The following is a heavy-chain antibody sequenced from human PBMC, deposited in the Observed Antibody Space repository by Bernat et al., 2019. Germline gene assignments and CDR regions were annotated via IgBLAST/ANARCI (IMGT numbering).Heavy chain of an antibody. V-gene: IGHV3-74*01. CDR2: INSDGSST. J-gene: IGHJ3*02. Sequence: EVQLVESGGGLVQPGGSLRLSCSASGFTFSSYWMHWVRQAPGKGLVWVSRINSDGSSTSYADSVKGRFTISRDNAKNTLYLQMNSLRAEDTAVYYCARDTTWIPHDAFDIWGQGTMVTVSS. D-gene: IGHD5-18*01. CDR3: ARDTTWIPHDAFDI. CDR1: GFTFSSYW.